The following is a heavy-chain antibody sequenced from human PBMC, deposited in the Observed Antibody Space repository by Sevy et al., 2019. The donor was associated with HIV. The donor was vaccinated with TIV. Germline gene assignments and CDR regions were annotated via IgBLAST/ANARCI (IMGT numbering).Heavy chain of an antibody. J-gene: IGHJ5*02. V-gene: IGHV3-33*01. CDR3: ARETDNSARWLDP. D-gene: IGHD6-19*01. CDR1: GFIFRNHG. CDR2: IWFDGSKK. Sequence: GGSLRLSCVASGFIFRNHGMHWVRQAPGKGLEWVSFIWFDGSKKYYADSVKGRFTISRDNAKNTLFLQMNTLRVDDTAVYYCARETDNSARWLDPCGPGTLVTVSS.